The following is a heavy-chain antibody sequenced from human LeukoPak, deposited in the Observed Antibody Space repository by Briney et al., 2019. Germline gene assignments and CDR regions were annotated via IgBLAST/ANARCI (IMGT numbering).Heavy chain of an antibody. V-gene: IGHV1-24*01. CDR2: FDPEDGET. J-gene: IGHJ3*02. D-gene: IGHD3-22*01. CDR1: GYTLTELS. Sequence: ASVKVSCKVSGYTLTELSMHWVRQAPGKGLEWMGGFDPEDGETIYAQKFQGRVTMTEDTSTDTAYMELRSLRSDDTAVYYCARVGYDSSGHHRYAFDIWGQGTMVTVS. CDR3: ARVGYDSSGHHRYAFDI.